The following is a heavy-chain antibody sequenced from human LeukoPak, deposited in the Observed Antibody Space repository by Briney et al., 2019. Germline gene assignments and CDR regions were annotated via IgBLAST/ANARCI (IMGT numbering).Heavy chain of an antibody. V-gene: IGHV3-53*01. D-gene: IGHD1-26*01. CDR2: IYSGGST. CDR3: ARSTVGTSCCTAVDY. J-gene: IGHJ4*02. Sequence: GGSLRLSCAASGFSVGSNYMTWVRQAPGKGLECVSVIYSGGSTYYADSVKGRFTISRHNTKNTLYLQMNGLRAEDTAEYYCARSTVGTSCCTAVDYWGQGTLVTVSS. CDR1: GFSVGSNY.